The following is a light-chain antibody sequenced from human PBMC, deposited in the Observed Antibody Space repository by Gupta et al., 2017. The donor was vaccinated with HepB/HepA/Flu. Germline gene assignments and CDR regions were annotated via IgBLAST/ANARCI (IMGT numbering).Light chain of an antibody. CDR2: GAF. V-gene: IGKV3-15*01. J-gene: IGKJ4*01. Sequence: EIVLTQSPGTLSLSTGERVTLSCTASQEISANLAWYQQRPGQAPRLLIYGAFTRATGISARFSGTRSGTDFILAISSLQSEDSAIYFCQHYNNWPLTFGGGTKVEIK. CDR1: QEISAN. CDR3: QHYNNWPLT.